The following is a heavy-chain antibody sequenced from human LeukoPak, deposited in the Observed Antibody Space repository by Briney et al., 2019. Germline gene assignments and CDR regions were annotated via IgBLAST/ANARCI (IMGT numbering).Heavy chain of an antibody. D-gene: IGHD3-16*01. J-gene: IGHJ6*03. V-gene: IGHV4-38-2*01. CDR1: GYSISSGYY. CDR3: ARMISTDYMDV. CDR2: IYHSGST. Sequence: PSETLSLACAVSGYSISSGYYWGWIRQPPGKGLEWIGSIYHSGSTYYNPSLKSRVTISVDTSKNQFSLKLSSVTAADTAVYYCARMISTDYMDVWGKGTTVTVSS.